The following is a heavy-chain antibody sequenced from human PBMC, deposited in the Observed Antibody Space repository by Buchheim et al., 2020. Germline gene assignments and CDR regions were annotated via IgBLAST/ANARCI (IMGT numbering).Heavy chain of an antibody. CDR2: IYPGDSDT. D-gene: IGHD6-13*01. Sequence: EVQLVQSGAEVKKPGESLKISCKASGYSFTSYWIGWVRQMPGKGLEWMGIIYPGDSDTRYSPSFHGQVTISADKSLRTAYPQWSSLEASDTAMYYCARRTAGSHYYLYMDVWGKGTT. CDR1: GYSFTSYW. J-gene: IGHJ6*03. CDR3: ARRTAGSHYYLYMDV. V-gene: IGHV5-51*01.